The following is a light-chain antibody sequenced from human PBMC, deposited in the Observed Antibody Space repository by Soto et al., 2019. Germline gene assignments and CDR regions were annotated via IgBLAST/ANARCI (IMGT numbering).Light chain of an antibody. J-gene: IGLJ1*01. Sequence: QSVLTQPASVSGSPGQSITISCTGTSSDIGGYDYVSWYQHHPGKAPKFIIYGVTNRPSGVSHRFSGSKSANTASLTISGLQAEDEADYYCTSYTSSSTHVFGTGTMVTVL. CDR2: GVT. CDR1: SSDIGGYDY. V-gene: IGLV2-14*01. CDR3: TSYTSSSTHV.